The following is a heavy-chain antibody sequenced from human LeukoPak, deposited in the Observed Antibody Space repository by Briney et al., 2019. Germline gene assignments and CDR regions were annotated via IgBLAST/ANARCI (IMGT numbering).Heavy chain of an antibody. Sequence: PGGSLRLSCAASGFTFSSYSMNWVRQAPGKGLEWVSTISSSSSYIYYADSVKGRFTISRDNAKNSLYLQMNSLRAEDTAMYYCARVWEGIGGYCSGGSCYSIDYWGQGTLVTVSS. V-gene: IGHV3-21*01. CDR2: ISSSSSYI. D-gene: IGHD2-15*01. CDR1: GFTFSSYS. CDR3: ARVWEGIGGYCSGGSCYSIDY. J-gene: IGHJ4*02.